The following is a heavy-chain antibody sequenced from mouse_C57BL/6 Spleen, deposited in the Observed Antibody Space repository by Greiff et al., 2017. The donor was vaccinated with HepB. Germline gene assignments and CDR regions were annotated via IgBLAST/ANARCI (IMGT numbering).Heavy chain of an antibody. J-gene: IGHJ3*01. Sequence: DVHLVESGGGLVKPGGSLKLSCAASGFTFSSYAMSWVRQTPEKRLEWVATISDGGSYTYYPDNVKGRFTISRDNAKNNLYLQMSHLKSEDTAMYYCARDDDNWFAYWGQGTLVTVSA. D-gene: IGHD2-3*01. CDR3: ARDDDNWFAY. CDR1: GFTFSSYA. CDR2: ISDGGSYT. V-gene: IGHV5-4*01.